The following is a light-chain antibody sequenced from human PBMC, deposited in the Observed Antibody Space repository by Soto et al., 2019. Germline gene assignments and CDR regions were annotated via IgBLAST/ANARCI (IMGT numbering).Light chain of an antibody. CDR1: QSVSGL. CDR2: DAY. J-gene: IGKJ5*01. CDR3: QQRHMWPIT. V-gene: IGKV3-11*01. Sequence: EGVLTQSPVTLSLSPGERATLSCRASQSVSGLLAWYQQKPGQAPRLLIYDAYNRATGIPPRFSGSGSGTDFTLTISSLEPEDSAVYYCQQRHMWPITFGQGTRLEIK.